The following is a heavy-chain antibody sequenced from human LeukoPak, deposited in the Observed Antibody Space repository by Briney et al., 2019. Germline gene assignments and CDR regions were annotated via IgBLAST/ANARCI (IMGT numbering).Heavy chain of an antibody. CDR3: ARSGRGYDDAFDI. D-gene: IGHD5-12*01. CDR2: ISSSSSYI. Sequence: PGGSLRLSCAASGFTFSSYTMNWVRQAPGKGLEWVSSISSSSSYIYYADSAKGRFTISRDNAKNSVYLEMNSLRAEDTAVYYCARSGRGYDDAFDIWGQGTMVTVSS. J-gene: IGHJ3*02. V-gene: IGHV3-21*01. CDR1: GFTFSSYT.